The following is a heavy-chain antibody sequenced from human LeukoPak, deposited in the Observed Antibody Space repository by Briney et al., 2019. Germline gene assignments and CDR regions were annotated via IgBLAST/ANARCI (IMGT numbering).Heavy chain of an antibody. CDR1: GYSFTSYW. CDR2: IYPGDSDT. CDR3: ARSGGSDGGPDYFDY. V-gene: IGHV5-51*01. J-gene: IGHJ4*02. D-gene: IGHD2-15*01. Sequence: GESLKISCKGSGYSFTSYWIGWVRQMPGKGLEWMGIIYPGDSDTRYSPSFQGQVTISADKSISTAYLQWSSLKASDTAMYYCARSGGSDGGPDYFDYWGQGTLVTVSS.